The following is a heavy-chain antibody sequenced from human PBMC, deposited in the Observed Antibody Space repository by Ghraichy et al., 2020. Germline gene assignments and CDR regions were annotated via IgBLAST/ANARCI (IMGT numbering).Heavy chain of an antibody. Sequence: GGSLRLSCAASGFTFSSYAMHWVRQAPGKGLEWVAVISYDGSNKYYADSVKGRFTISRDNSKNTLYLQMNSLRAEDTAVYYCARGDRGYSYGLIDYWGQGTLVTVSS. V-gene: IGHV3-30-3*01. CDR3: ARGDRGYSYGLIDY. CDR1: GFTFSSYA. CDR2: ISYDGSNK. J-gene: IGHJ4*02. D-gene: IGHD5-18*01.